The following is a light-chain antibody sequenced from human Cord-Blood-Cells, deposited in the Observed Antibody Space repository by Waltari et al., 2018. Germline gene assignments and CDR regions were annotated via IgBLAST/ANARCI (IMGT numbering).Light chain of an antibody. Sequence: AIRMTQSPSSFSASTGDRVTITCRASQGISSYLAWYQQKPGKAPKLLIYAASTLQSGVPSRFIGSGSGTDFTLTISCLQSEDFATYYCQQYYSYPFTFGPGTKVDIK. V-gene: IGKV1-8*01. CDR1: QGISSY. CDR2: AAS. CDR3: QQYYSYPFT. J-gene: IGKJ3*01.